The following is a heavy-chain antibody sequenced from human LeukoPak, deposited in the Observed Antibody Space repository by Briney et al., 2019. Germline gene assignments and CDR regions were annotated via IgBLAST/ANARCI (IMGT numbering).Heavy chain of an antibody. CDR2: ISAYNGNT. V-gene: IGHV1-18*01. J-gene: IGHJ5*02. CDR3: ARVTYYYGSGSYLAWFDP. Sequence: GASVKLSCKASGYTFTSYGISWGRQAPGQGLGWMGGISAYNGNTNYAQKRQGRVTMTTDTSTSTAYMELRSLRSDATAVYYCARVTYYYGSGSYLAWFDPWGQGTLVTVSS. D-gene: IGHD3-10*01. CDR1: GYTFTSYG.